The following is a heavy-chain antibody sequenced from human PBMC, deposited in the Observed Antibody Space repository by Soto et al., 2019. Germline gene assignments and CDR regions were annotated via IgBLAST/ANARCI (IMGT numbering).Heavy chain of an antibody. CDR1: GFTFSSYA. CDR3: ASVGRLHYFDY. D-gene: IGHD4-17*01. V-gene: IGHV3-30-3*01. CDR2: ISYDGSNK. J-gene: IGHJ4*02. Sequence: QVPLVESGGGVVQPGRSLRLSCAASGFTFSSYAMHWVRQAPGKGLEWVAVISYDGSNKYYADSVKGRFTISRDNSKNTLFMQMNSLRAEDTAVYYCASVGRLHYFDYWGQGTLVTVSS.